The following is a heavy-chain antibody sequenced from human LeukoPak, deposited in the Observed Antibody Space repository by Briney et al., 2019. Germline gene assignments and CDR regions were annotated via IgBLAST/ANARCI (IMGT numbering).Heavy chain of an antibody. CDR1: GFTFSSYS. D-gene: IGHD6-13*01. Sequence: GGSLRLSCAASGFTFSSYSMNWVRQAPGKGLEWVSSISSSSSYIYYADSVKARFTISRDNAKNSLYLQMNSLRAEDTAVYYCASGSSSLIDYWGQGTLVTVSS. CDR2: ISSSSSYI. J-gene: IGHJ4*02. V-gene: IGHV3-21*01. CDR3: ASGSSSLIDY.